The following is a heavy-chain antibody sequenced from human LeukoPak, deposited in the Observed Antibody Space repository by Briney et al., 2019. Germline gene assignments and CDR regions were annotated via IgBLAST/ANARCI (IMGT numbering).Heavy chain of an antibody. V-gene: IGHV3-48*02. D-gene: IGHD3-10*01. J-gene: IGHJ4*02. CDR2: ISSSSSTV. Sequence: PGGSLRLSCAASGFTFSRYSMNWVRQAPGKGLEWVSYISSSSSTVYYADSLKGRFTISRDNAKNSLYLQMNSLRDDDTAVYYCARAQTYYGSGSYLYWGQGTLVTVSS. CDR1: GFTFSRYS. CDR3: ARAQTYYGSGSYLY.